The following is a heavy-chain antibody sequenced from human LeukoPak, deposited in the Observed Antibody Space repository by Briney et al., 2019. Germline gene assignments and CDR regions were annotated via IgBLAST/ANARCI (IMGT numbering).Heavy chain of an antibody. CDR1: GGTFSSYA. CDR2: INPSGGST. V-gene: IGHV1-46*01. J-gene: IGHJ5*02. Sequence: ASVKVSCKASGGTFSSYAISWVRQAPGQGLEWMGIINPSGGSTSYAQKFQGRVTMTRDTSTSTVYMELSSLRSEDTAVYYCAREDSIAVAWGQGTLVTVSS. D-gene: IGHD6-19*01. CDR3: AREDSIAVA.